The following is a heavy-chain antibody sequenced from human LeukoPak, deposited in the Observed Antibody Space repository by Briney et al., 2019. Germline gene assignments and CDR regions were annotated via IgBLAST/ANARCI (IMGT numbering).Heavy chain of an antibody. CDR2: INPSGGST. V-gene: IGHV1-46*01. J-gene: IGHJ3*02. Sequence: ASVKVSCKASGYTFTSYYMHWVRQAPGQGLEWMGIINPSGGSTSYAQKFQGRVTMTRDTSTSTVYMELNSLRAEDTAVYYCARDLGGDAFDIWGQGTMVTVSS. CDR1: GYTFTSYY. CDR3: ARDLGGDAFDI. D-gene: IGHD3-16*01.